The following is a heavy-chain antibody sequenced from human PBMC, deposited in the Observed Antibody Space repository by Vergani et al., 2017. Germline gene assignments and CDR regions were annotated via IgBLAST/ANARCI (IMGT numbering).Heavy chain of an antibody. D-gene: IGHD1-26*01. J-gene: IGHJ4*02. CDR3: ASSGTYGEDYFNY. V-gene: IGHV3-30*02. CDR2: IRYDGSNE. CDR1: GFSFSSYG. Sequence: VQLVESGGGVVQPGGSLRLSCAASGFSFSSYGIHWVRQAPGKGLGWVAFIRYDGSNEYYADSVKGRFTIFRDNFKNTLYLQMNSLRPEDTAVYYCASSGTYGEDYFNYWGQGTLVNVSS.